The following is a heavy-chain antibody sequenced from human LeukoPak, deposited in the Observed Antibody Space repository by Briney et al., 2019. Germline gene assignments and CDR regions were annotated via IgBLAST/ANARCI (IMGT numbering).Heavy chain of an antibody. CDR1: GFTFSSYW. V-gene: IGHV3-7*01. CDR3: ARDLFPGAVNYYYYGMDV. D-gene: IGHD3-10*01. CDR2: IKQDGSEK. J-gene: IGHJ6*02. Sequence: GGSLRLSCAASGFTFSSYWMSWVRQAPGKGLEWVANIKQDGSEKYYVDSVKGRFTISRDNAKNSLYLQMNSLRAEDTAVYYCARDLFPGAVNYYYYGMDVWGQGTTVTVSS.